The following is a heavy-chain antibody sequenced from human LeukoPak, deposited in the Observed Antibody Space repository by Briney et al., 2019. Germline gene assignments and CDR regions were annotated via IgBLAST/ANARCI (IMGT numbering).Heavy chain of an antibody. Sequence: SETLSLTCTVSGGSITSYYWSWIRQPPGKGLEWIGYIYYTGSTNYNPSLKSRVTISVDKSKNQFSLKVSSVSAADTAVYYCARQLRSGGSYGFDIWGQGTMVTVSS. CDR3: ARQLRSGGSYGFDI. CDR1: GGSITSYY. V-gene: IGHV4-59*01. CDR2: IYYTGST. J-gene: IGHJ3*02. D-gene: IGHD2-15*01.